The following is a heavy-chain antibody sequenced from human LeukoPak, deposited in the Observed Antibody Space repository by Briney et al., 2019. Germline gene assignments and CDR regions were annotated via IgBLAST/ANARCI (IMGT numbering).Heavy chain of an antibody. CDR2: ISSSGSDI. Sequence: GGSLRLSCAASGFTFSNYEMHWVRQAPGKGLEWVSYISSSGSDIYYADSVKGRFTISRDNAKNSLYLHMNGLRAEDTAVYYCAELGITMIGGVWGKGTTVTISS. D-gene: IGHD3-10*02. CDR3: AELGITMIGGV. V-gene: IGHV3-48*03. J-gene: IGHJ6*04. CDR1: GFTFSNYE.